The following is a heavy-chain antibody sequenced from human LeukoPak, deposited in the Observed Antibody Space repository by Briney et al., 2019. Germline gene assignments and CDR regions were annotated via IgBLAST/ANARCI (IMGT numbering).Heavy chain of an antibody. V-gene: IGHV1-18*01. CDR1: GYSFSSYE. D-gene: IGHD1-26*01. CDR3: ARGGSYHPADY. CDR2: ISGYNGNT. Sequence: ASVKVSCKASGYSFSSYEITWVRQAPGQGLEGMGWISGYNGNTKYAQKFQGRVTMTTDTSTGKAYMDLRSLRFDDTAVYYCARGGSYHPADYWGQGTLVTVSS. J-gene: IGHJ4*02.